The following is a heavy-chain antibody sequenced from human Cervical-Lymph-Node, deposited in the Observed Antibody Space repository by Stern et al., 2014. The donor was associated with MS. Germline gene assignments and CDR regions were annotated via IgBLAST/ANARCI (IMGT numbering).Heavy chain of an antibody. V-gene: IGHV4-59*01. J-gene: IGHJ4*02. CDR3: ARDLSD. CDR2: TYYSGAT. CDR1: GVYISNYF. D-gene: IGHD2/OR15-2a*01. Sequence: VQLQESRPGLVKPSETLSLTCTVSGVYISNYFWNWIRQPHGKGLEWIGSTYYSGATNYNPSLKSRVTISVDTSKNQFSLKLHSVTAADTAVYYCARDLSDWGQGTLVTVSS.